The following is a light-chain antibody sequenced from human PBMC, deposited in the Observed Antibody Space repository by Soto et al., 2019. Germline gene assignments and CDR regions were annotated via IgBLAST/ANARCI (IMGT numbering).Light chain of an antibody. CDR3: QQCYSSPRT. V-gene: IGKV1-39*01. CDR2: AAS. J-gene: IGKJ1*01. Sequence: DIQMTQSPSTLSAGVGDRVTIPCRASQRISTYLNWYQQKPVKAPTLLIYAASSLQSGVPSRFSGCGSGTDFTLTINSLQPEDFATYFCQQCYSSPRTFGQGTKVEIK. CDR1: QRISTY.